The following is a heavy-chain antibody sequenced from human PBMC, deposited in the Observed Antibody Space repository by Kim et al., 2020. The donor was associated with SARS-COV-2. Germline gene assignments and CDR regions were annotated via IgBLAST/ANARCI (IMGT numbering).Heavy chain of an antibody. V-gene: IGHV3-30*04. J-gene: IGHJ4*02. CDR1: GFTFSSYA. D-gene: IGHD5-12*01. CDR2: ISYDGSNK. CDR3: ASESRARGFFDY. Sequence: GGSLRLSCAASGFTFSSYAMHWVRQAPGKGLELVAVISYDGSNKYYADSVKGRFTISRDNSKNTLYLQMNSLRAEDTAVYYCASESRARGFFDYWGQGTL.